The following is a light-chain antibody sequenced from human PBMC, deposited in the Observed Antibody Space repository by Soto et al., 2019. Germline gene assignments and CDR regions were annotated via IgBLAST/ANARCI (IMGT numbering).Light chain of an antibody. CDR1: SSDVGGFNY. V-gene: IGLV2-14*01. CDR3: SSYTSSSIPYV. Sequence: QSALTQPASVSGSPGQSITISCTGTSSDVGGFNYVSWYQQHPGKAPKLMIYDVNNRPSGVSNRFSGSKSGNTASLTISGLQAEDEGDYYCSSYTSSSIPYVFGTGTKVTVL. CDR2: DVN. J-gene: IGLJ1*01.